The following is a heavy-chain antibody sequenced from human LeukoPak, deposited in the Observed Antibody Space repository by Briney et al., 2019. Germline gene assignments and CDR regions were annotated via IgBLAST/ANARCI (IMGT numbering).Heavy chain of an antibody. CDR3: AREWALPGAYYMDV. V-gene: IGHV3-74*01. Sequence: PGGSLRLSCAASGFTFSTYWMHWVRRAPGKGLVCVSRISSDGRNTIYADSVKGRFTISRDSANNTLFLQMNSLRGDDTAVYYCAREWALPGAYYMDVWGKGTTVTVSS. CDR1: GFTFSTYW. D-gene: IGHD7-27*01. J-gene: IGHJ6*03. CDR2: ISSDGRNT.